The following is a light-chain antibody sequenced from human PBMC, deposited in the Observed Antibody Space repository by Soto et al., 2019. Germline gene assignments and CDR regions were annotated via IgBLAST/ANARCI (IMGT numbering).Light chain of an antibody. V-gene: IGKV1-39*01. Sequence: DIPMTQSPSSLSASVGDRVTITCRAGQTISTYLNWYQQKPGKAPKLLICAASTLQSGVPSRFSGSGSGADFTLTISSLQPEDFATHSCQRSLSRPYTFGQGTKLEIK. CDR3: QRSLSRPYT. CDR2: AAS. J-gene: IGKJ2*01. CDR1: QTISTY.